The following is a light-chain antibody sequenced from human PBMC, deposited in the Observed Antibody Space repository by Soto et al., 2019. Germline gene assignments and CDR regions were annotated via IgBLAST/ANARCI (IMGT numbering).Light chain of an antibody. CDR2: LEGSGSY. J-gene: IGLJ3*02. CDR3: ETWDSNTRV. Sequence: QSVLTQSSSASASLGSSVKLTCTLSSGHSTYIIAWHQQQPGKAPRYLMNLEGSGSYNKGSGVPDRFSGSRSGADRYLTISHLQFEDEADYYCETWDSNTRVFGGGTKLTVL. V-gene: IGLV4-60*02. CDR1: SGHSTYI.